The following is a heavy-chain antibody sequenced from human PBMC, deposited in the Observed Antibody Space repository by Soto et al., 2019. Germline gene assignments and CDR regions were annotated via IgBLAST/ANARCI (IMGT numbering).Heavy chain of an antibody. D-gene: IGHD4-4*01. J-gene: IGHJ6*02. CDR1: GGSISSSSYY. Sequence: PSETLSLTCTVSGGSISSSSYYWGWIRQPPGKGLEWIGSIYYSGSTYYNPSLKSRVTIAVDPSKNQFSLKLTSVTAADTAVYYCARVRTTSFYYYGLDVWGLGTTVTAP. CDR2: IYYSGST. CDR3: ARVRTTSFYYYGLDV. V-gene: IGHV4-39*07.